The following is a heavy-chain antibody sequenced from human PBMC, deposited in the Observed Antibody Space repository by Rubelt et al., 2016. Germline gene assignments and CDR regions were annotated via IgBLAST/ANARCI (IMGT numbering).Heavy chain of an antibody. CDR2: INPNTGAT. Sequence: GQLVQSGAEVKEPGASVKVSCKASGYTFTSYDINWVRQASGQGLEWMGWINPNTGATNYVQKFQGRVTMTRNTSISTAYMELSSLRSEDTAVYYCARYSEQLVLWGQGTLVTVSS. D-gene: IGHD6-6*01. CDR1: GYTFTSYD. V-gene: IGHV1-8*01. J-gene: IGHJ1*01. CDR3: ARYSEQLVL.